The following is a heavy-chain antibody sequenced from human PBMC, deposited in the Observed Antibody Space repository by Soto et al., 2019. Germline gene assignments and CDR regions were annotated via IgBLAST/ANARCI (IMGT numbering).Heavy chain of an antibody. J-gene: IGHJ6*03. D-gene: IGHD3-10*01. Sequence: ASVKVSCKASGYTFTSYGISWVRQAPGQGLEWMGWISAYNGNTNYAQKLQGRVTMTTDTSTSTAYMELRSLRSDDTAVYYCARIGRDALGCGQLFRDHYYMDVWGKGTKVTVYS. V-gene: IGHV1-18*01. CDR2: ISAYNGNT. CDR1: GYTFTSYG. CDR3: ARIGRDALGCGQLFRDHYYMDV.